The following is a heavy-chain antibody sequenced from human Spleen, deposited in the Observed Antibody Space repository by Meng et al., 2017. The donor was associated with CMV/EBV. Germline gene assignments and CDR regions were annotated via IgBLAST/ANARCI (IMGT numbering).Heavy chain of an antibody. V-gene: IGHV3-53*01. Sequence: GGSLRLSCAASGFTVSSNYMSWVRQAPGKGLEWVSVIYSGGRTHFADSVKGRFTISRDNAKNSLYLQMNSLRAEDTAVYYCAKDFEWRIDYWGQGTLVTVSS. CDR2: IYSGGRT. CDR1: GFTVSSNY. J-gene: IGHJ4*02. D-gene: IGHD3-9*01. CDR3: AKDFEWRIDY.